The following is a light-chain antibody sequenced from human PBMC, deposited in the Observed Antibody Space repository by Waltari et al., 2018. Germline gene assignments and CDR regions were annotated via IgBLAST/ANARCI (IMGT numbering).Light chain of an antibody. V-gene: IGKV3-20*01. J-gene: IGKJ2*01. Sequence: EIVLTQSPGTLSLSPGERATLSCRASQSVSSSYLAWYQQKPGQAPRLLIYGASSRATGIPDSFSGSGSGTDFTLTISRLEPEAFAVYYCQQYGSSPPMYTFGQGTKLEIK. CDR1: QSVSSSY. CDR3: QQYGSSPPMYT. CDR2: GAS.